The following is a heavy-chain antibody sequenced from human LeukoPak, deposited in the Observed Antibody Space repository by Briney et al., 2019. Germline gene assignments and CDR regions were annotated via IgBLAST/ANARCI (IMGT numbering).Heavy chain of an antibody. J-gene: IGHJ4*02. Sequence: SETLSLTCTVSGYSISSGHFWGWIRQPPGKGLEWIGSIHHSGSTYHNPSLKSRATISVTTSKTQFSVKLSSVTAANTAVYYCVRDVDYWGQGTLVSVSS. V-gene: IGHV4-38-2*02. CDR1: GYSISSGHF. CDR2: IHHSGST. CDR3: VRDVDY.